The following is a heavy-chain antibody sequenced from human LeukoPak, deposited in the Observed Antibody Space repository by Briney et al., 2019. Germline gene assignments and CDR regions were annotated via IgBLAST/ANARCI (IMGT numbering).Heavy chain of an antibody. V-gene: IGHV3-23*01. CDR1: GFIFISYG. CDR3: AKGVHIAAAAIDAFDI. J-gene: IGHJ3*02. CDR2: ISGSGGST. Sequence: GGSLRLSCAASGFIFISYGMSWVRQAPGKGLEWVSAISGSGGSTYYADSVKGRFTISRDNSKNTLYLQMNSLRAEDTAVYYCAKGVHIAAAAIDAFDIWGQGTMVTVSS. D-gene: IGHD6-13*01.